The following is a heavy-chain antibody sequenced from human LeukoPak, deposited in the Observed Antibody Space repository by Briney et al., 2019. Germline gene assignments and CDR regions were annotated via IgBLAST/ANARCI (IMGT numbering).Heavy chain of an antibody. V-gene: IGHV1-8*01. CDR1: GYTFTSYG. CDR2: MNPNSGNT. Sequence: GASVKVSCKASGYTFTSYGINWVRQATGQGLEWMGWMNPNSGNTGYAQKFQGRVTMTRNTSISTAYMELSSLRSEDTAVYYCARVEDSSGYYYYYGMDVWGQGTTVTVSS. CDR3: ARVEDSSGYYYYYGMDV. D-gene: IGHD3-22*01. J-gene: IGHJ6*02.